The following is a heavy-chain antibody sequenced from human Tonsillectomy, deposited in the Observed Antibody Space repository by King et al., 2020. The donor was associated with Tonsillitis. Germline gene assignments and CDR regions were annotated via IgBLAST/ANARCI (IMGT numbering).Heavy chain of an antibody. CDR1: GFIFGHFG. J-gene: IGHJ4*02. CDR2: INNDGDIT. Sequence: VQLVESGGGLVQPGGSLRLSCAASGFIFGHFGISWVRQAPGKGLEWVSDINNDGDITYYADSVRGRFTISRDNSKNTLYLQMNSLRAEDTALYYCAKAIYHNGLYDYWGQGTLVTVSS. D-gene: IGHD3-10*01. V-gene: IGHV3-23*04. CDR3: AKAIYHNGLYDY.